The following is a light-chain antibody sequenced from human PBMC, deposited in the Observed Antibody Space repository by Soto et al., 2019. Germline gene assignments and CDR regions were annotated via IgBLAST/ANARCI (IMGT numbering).Light chain of an antibody. CDR2: DSS. V-gene: IGKV3-11*01. CDR1: QNVGNY. CDR3: QQSADWPIT. Sequence: EIVLTQSPDTLSLFPGERATLSCRASQNVGNYLAWYQEKPGQAPRLLISDSSNRATGIPARFSGSGSGTDFTLTISGLEHDDFALYFCQQSADWPITFGPGTKVDIK. J-gene: IGKJ3*01.